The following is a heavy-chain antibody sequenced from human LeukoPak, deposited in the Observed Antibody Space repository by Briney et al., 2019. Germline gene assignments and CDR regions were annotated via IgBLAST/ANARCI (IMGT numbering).Heavy chain of an antibody. CDR2: INPNSGGT. CDR1: GYTFTSYY. Sequence: ASVKVSCKASGYTFTSYYIHWVRQAPGQGLEWMGWINPNSGGTNYAQKFQGRVTMTRDTSISTAYMELSRLRSDDTAVYYCARDSPQWELPFDYWGQGTLVTVSS. J-gene: IGHJ4*02. D-gene: IGHD1-26*01. V-gene: IGHV1-2*02. CDR3: ARDSPQWELPFDY.